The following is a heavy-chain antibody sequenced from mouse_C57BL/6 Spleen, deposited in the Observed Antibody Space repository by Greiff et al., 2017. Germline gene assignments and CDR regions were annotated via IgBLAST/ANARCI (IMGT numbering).Heavy chain of an antibody. CDR2: IYPGSGST. CDR1: GYTFTSYW. J-gene: IGHJ3*01. CDR3: ATPEGNYDWFAD. V-gene: IGHV1-55*01. Sequence: VQLQQPGAELVKPGASVKMSCKASGYTFTSYWITWVKQRPGQGLEWIGDIYPGSGSTHYNEKFKSKATLTVDTSSSTAYMQLSSLTSEDSAVEYCATPEGNYDWFADWGQGTLVTVSA. D-gene: IGHD2-1*01.